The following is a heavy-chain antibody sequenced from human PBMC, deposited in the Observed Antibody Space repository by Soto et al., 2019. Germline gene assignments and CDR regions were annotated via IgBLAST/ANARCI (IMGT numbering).Heavy chain of an antibody. CDR1: GFSLSTSGVA. D-gene: IGHD3-10*01. J-gene: IGHJ5*01. Sequence: QITLQESGPTLVKPTQTLTLTCTFSGFSLSTSGVAVGWIRQPPGKALEWLAIVYGDDDKYYSPSLKTRLTITRDTSKNQVVLTVTNMDPMDTATYYCAHRSITMLRGWFDSWGQGTLVTVSS. V-gene: IGHV2-5*02. CDR3: AHRSITMLRGWFDS. CDR2: VYGDDDK.